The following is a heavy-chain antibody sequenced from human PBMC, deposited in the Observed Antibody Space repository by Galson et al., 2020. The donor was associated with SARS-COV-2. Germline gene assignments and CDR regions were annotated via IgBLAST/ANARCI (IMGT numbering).Heavy chain of an antibody. J-gene: IGHJ2*01. CDR3: ARRGGTVTTQHFDL. D-gene: IGHD4-17*01. Sequence: GESLKISCAASGFTFSSNSMNWVRQAPGKGLEWVSSISSSSSYIYYADSVKGRFTISRDNAKNSLYLQMNSLRAEDTAVYYCARRGGTVTTQHFDLWGRGTLVTVSS. CDR1: GFTFSSNS. V-gene: IGHV3-21*01. CDR2: ISSSSSYI.